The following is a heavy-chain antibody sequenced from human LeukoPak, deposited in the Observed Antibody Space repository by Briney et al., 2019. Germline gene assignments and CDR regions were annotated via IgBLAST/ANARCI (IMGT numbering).Heavy chain of an antibody. J-gene: IGHJ4*02. CDR1: GFIFRNYA. V-gene: IGHV3-23*01. D-gene: IGHD3-9*01. Sequence: GGSLRLSCAASGFIFRNYAMSWVRQAPGKGLEWVSAITGSGDTTYYADSVKGRFAISRDNSKNTLYVEMNTLRAEDTAVYYCAKWGDYDILTGYYVSDFWGQGTLVTVSS. CDR2: ITGSGDTT. CDR3: AKWGDYDILTGYYVSDF.